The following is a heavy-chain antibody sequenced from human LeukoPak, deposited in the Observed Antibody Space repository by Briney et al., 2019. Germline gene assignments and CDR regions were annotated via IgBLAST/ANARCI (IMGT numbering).Heavy chain of an antibody. CDR3: AREVGVTSWSYYYMDV. D-gene: IGHD2-2*01. CDR1: GGSFSGYY. V-gene: IGHV4-34*01. CDR2: INHSGST. Sequence: PSETLSLTCAVYGGSFSGYYWSWIRQPPGKGLEWIGEINHSGSTNYNPSLKSRVTISVDTSKNQFSPKLSSVTAADTAVYYCAREVGVTSWSYYYMDVWGKGTTATVSS. J-gene: IGHJ6*03.